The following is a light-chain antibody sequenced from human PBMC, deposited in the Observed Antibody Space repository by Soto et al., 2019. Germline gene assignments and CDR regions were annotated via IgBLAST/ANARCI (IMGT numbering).Light chain of an antibody. V-gene: IGKV1-5*03. CDR2: KAS. Sequence: DIQMTQSPSTLSASVGDRVTITCRASQSISTWLAWYQQKPGKAPKLLIYKASSLESGVPSRFSGSGSGTDCTLTLSSRQHDDFANYYCQQYNSYLYTFGQGTTRAIK. J-gene: IGKJ2*01. CDR3: QQYNSYLYT. CDR1: QSISTW.